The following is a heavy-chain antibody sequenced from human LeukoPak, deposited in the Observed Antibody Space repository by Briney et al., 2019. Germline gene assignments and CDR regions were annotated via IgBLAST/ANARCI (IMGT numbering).Heavy chain of an antibody. J-gene: IGHJ6*02. Sequence: PGGSLRLSCAASGFTFNTYSMNWVRQAPGKGLEWLSYVKSGNYDIQYADSVTGRFTVSRDSATNSLYLQMNDLKAEDTAVYYCARDSSYYGMDVWGQGTTVTVSS. CDR2: VKSGNYDI. CDR1: GFTFNTYS. CDR3: ARDSSYYGMDV. V-gene: IGHV3-48*01.